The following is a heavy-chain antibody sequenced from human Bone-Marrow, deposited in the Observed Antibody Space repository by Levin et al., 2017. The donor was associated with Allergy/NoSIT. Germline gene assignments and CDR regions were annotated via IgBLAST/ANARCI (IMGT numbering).Heavy chain of an antibody. D-gene: IGHD3-16*01. V-gene: IGHV3-72*01. Sequence: LSLTCVASGFTFSDHYMDWVRQAPGKGLEWVGRTRNKAKSYTTEYGASAKGRFTISRDDSRNSLYLQIRSLKAEDTAVYYCTRAASARSDNYYYGLDVWGRGTTVTVSS. CDR1: GFTFSDHY. CDR3: TRAASARSDNYYYGLDV. CDR2: TRNKAKSYTT. J-gene: IGHJ6*02.